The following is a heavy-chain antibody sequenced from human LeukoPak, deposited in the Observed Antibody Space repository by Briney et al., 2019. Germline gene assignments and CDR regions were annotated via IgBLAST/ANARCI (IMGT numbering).Heavy chain of an antibody. D-gene: IGHD2-2*02. J-gene: IGHJ5*02. CDR2: IMSISMYI. CDR3: ARVRCSSTSCYTGWFDP. V-gene: IGHV3-21*01. CDR1: RFSFSSYT. Sequence: GALILPCAASRFSFSSYTMNWVRQAPWNRLAWVSSIMSISMYIYYAASVKGRFTISRDNAKNSLYLQMNRLRAEDTAVYYCARVRCSSTSCYTGWFDPWGQGTLVTVSS.